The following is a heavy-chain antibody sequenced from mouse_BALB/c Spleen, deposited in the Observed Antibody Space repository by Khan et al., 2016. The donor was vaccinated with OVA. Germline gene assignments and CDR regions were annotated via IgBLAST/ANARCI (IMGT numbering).Heavy chain of an antibody. J-gene: IGHJ4*01. Sequence: QVPLKESGPGLVAPSQSLSLTCTVSGFSSTNYGVNWVRQPPGKGLAWLGVIWAGGSPHYNSALMSSLRLSTDKSQSQVCLRRNSLQTDDTAVDNCANIFYGKRYYAMDYWGQGTSGTVAS. CDR2: IWAGGSP. D-gene: IGHD2-1*01. CDR3: ANIFYGKRYYAMDY. V-gene: IGHV2-9*02. CDR1: GFSSTNYG.